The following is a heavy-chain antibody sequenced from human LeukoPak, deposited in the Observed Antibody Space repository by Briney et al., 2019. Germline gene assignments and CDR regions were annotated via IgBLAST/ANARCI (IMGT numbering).Heavy chain of an antibody. D-gene: IGHD6-6*01. J-gene: IGHJ4*02. CDR3: AKGVSTRPLYYFDY. CDR1: GFTFSSYA. CDR2: ISASGAST. Sequence: GSLRLSCAASGFTFSSYAMNWVRQAPGKGLEWVSVISASGASTYNADSVKGRFTISRGNSKNTLYLQMNSLRVEDTALYFCAKGVSTRPLYYFDYWGQGTLVTVSS. V-gene: IGHV3-23*01.